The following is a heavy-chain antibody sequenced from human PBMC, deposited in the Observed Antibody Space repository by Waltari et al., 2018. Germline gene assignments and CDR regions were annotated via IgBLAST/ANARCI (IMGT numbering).Heavy chain of an antibody. Sequence: QVQLQESGPGLVKPSETLSLTCAVPGYSISSGYYWGWIRQPPGKGLEWIGSIYHSGSTYYNPSLKSRVTISVDTSKNQFSLKLSSVTAADTAVYYCAGGTLGCSGGSCYSRGYAFDIWGQGTMVTVSS. CDR3: AGGTLGCSGGSCYSRGYAFDI. V-gene: IGHV4-38-2*01. J-gene: IGHJ3*02. CDR2: IYHSGST. D-gene: IGHD2-15*01. CDR1: GYSISSGYY.